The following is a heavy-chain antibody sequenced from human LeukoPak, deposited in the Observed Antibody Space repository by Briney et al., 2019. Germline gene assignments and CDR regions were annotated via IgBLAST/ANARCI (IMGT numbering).Heavy chain of an antibody. CDR1: GFTLSSYE. CDR2: IDYDGGSG. Sequence: SGGSLRLSCTVSGFTLSSYEMSWSRQAPGKGLEWVSSIDYDGGSGHYADSVKGRFTISRDNSNNTLFLHLNSLRGEDTAVYYCTRNSGWYGLSWGQGTLVTVSS. V-gene: IGHV3-23*01. J-gene: IGHJ1*01. D-gene: IGHD6-19*01. CDR3: TRNSGWYGLS.